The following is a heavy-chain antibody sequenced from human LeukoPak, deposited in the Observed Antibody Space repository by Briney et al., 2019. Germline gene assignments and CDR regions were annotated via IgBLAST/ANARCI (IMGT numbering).Heavy chain of an antibody. Sequence: GASLRPSCAASGFTFSTFAMIWVRQPPGKGLGLVSSIFPSGGEIHYANSVRGRFTISRDNSKTTLSLQMNSLRAEDTAIYYAATYREVLFPLESWGQGTLVTVSS. V-gene: IGHV3-23*01. CDR1: GFTFSTFA. D-gene: IGHD2-8*02. J-gene: IGHJ5*02. CDR3: ATYREVLFPLES. CDR2: IFPSGGEI.